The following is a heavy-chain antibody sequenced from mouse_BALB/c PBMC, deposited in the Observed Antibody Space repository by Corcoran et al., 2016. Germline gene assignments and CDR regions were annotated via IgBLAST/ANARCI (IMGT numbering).Heavy chain of an antibody. V-gene: IGHV9-3-1*01. CDR3: AREPYAMDY. CDR2: INTYTGEP. J-gene: IGHJ4*01. D-gene: IGHD6-1*01. Sequence: QIQLVQSGPELKKPGETVKISCKASGYTFTNYGMNWVKQAPGKGLKWMGWINTYTGEPTYADDFKGRFTFSLETSASTAYLQINNRKNEDTATYFCAREPYAMDYWGQGTSVTVSS. CDR1: GYTFTNYG.